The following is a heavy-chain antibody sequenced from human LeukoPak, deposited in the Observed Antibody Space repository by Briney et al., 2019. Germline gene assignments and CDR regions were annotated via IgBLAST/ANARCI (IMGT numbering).Heavy chain of an antibody. CDR3: ARALNGYGHYEVVY. CDR1: GYTFSDYY. D-gene: IGHD3-3*01. V-gene: IGHV1-2*02. CDR2: INPNSGAT. J-gene: IGHJ4*02. Sequence: GASVKVSCKPSGYTFSDYYMHWVRQAPGQGLEWMGWINPNSGATNYAQKFQGRVTMTRDTSISTAYMELSRLRSGDAAVYYCARALNGYGHYEVVYWGQGTQVTVSS.